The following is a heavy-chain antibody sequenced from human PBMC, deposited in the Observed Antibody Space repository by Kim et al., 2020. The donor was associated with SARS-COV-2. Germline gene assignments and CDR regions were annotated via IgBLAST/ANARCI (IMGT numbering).Heavy chain of an antibody. CDR3: ARHEAMRYYGSGSYYAQQSDFYYGMDV. CDR2: IDPSDTYT. V-gene: IGHV5-10-1*01. CDR1: GYSFTSYW. Sequence: GESLKISCKGSGYSFTSYWISWVRQMPGKVLEWMGRIDPSDTYTNYSPSFEGHVTISADKSISTAYLQWSRLKASDTAMYYCARHEAMRYYGSGSYYAQQSDFYYGMDVWGKGTTVTVSS. D-gene: IGHD3-10*01. J-gene: IGHJ6*04.